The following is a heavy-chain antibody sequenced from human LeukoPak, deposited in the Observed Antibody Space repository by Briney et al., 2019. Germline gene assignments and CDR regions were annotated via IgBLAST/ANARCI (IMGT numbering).Heavy chain of an antibody. J-gene: IGHJ4*02. Sequence: LSLTCAVYGGSFSGYYWSWIRQPPGKGLEWVSYISSSGSTIYYADSVKGRFTISRDNAKNSLYLQMNSLRAEDTAVYYCARDLGSYATFDYWGQGTLVTVSS. CDR3: ARDLGSYATFDY. CDR2: ISSSGSTI. CDR1: GGSFSGYY. V-gene: IGHV3-11*04. D-gene: IGHD1-26*01.